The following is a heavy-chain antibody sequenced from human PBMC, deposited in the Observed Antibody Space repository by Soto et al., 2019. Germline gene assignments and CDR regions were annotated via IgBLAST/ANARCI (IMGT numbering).Heavy chain of an antibody. CDR3: ARDLSAGVTGH. D-gene: IGHD3-10*01. Sequence: QVQLVQSGAEVKKPGASVKVSCKTSAYTFTSYRITWVRQAPGQGLEWMGWISGYNGNTNYAQKFQGRVTMTTDTSTRTAYMELRSLRSDDTAVYYCARDLSAGVTGHWGQGTLVTVSS. V-gene: IGHV1-18*01. CDR2: ISGYNGNT. CDR1: AYTFTSYR. J-gene: IGHJ4*02.